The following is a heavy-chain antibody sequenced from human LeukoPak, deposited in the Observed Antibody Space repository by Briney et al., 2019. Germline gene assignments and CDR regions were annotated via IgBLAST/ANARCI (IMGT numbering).Heavy chain of an antibody. CDR1: GYTFTNYA. D-gene: IGHD3-22*01. V-gene: IGHV7-4-1*02. J-gene: IGHJ5*02. CDR3: AKENYYDSSGANWFDP. CDR2: INTNTGNP. Sequence: GASVKVSCKASGYTFTNYAMNWVRQAPGQGLEWMGWINTNTGNPTYAQGFTGRFVFSLDTSVSTAYLQISSLKAEDTAVYYCAKENYYDSSGANWFDPRGQGTLVTVSS.